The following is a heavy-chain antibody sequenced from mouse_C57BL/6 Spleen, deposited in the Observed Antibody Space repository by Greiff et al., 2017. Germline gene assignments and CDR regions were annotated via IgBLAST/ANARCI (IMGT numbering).Heavy chain of an antibody. CDR2: IDPSDSYT. V-gene: IGHV1-69*01. J-gene: IGHJ2*01. D-gene: IGHD1-1*01. CDR1: GYTFTSYW. CDR3: ARNGDYGSRLFDY. Sequence: VKLQQPGAELVMPGASVKLSCKASGYTFTSYWMHWVKQRPGQGLEWIGEIDPSDSYTNYNQKFKGKSTLTVDKSSSTAYMQLSSLTSEDSAVYYCARNGDYGSRLFDYWGQGTTLTVSS.